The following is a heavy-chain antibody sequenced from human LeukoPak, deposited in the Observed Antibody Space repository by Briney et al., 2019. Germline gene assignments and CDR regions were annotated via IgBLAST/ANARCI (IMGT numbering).Heavy chain of an antibody. CDR1: GYTFTGYY. J-gene: IGHJ4*02. V-gene: IGHV1-2*02. Sequence: GASVKVSCKASGYTFTGYYMHWVRQAPGQGLEWTGWINPNSGGTNYAQKFQGRVTMTRDTSISTAYMELSRLRSDDTAVYYCARLLWFGESTYYFDYWGQGTLVTVSS. CDR2: INPNSGGT. D-gene: IGHD3-10*01. CDR3: ARLLWFGESTYYFDY.